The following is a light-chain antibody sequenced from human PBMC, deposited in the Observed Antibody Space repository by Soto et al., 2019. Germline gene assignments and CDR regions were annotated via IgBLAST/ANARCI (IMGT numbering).Light chain of an antibody. CDR2: DDS. Sequence: SYDLTQPPSVSVAPGQTARITFGGNDIGDKNVHWYQQRPGQAPVLVVYDDSDRPSGIPERLSGSNSGNTATLTITRVEAGDEADYYCQVWDNSSDQYVFGTGTKVTVL. V-gene: IGLV3-21*02. CDR1: DIGDKN. CDR3: QVWDNSSDQYV. J-gene: IGLJ1*01.